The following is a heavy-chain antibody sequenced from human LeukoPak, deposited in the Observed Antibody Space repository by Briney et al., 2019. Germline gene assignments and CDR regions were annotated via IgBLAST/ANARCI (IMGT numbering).Heavy chain of an antibody. V-gene: IGHV1-18*01. CDR3: ARGPMYGSGTHDWFDP. Sequence: ASVKVSFKASGYTFTSYGISWVRQAPGQGLEWMGWISAYNGNTNYAQKLQGRVTMTTDTSTSTAYMELRSLRSDDTAVYYCARGPMYGSGTHDWFDPWGQGTLVTVSS. J-gene: IGHJ5*02. CDR1: GYTFTSYG. D-gene: IGHD3-10*01. CDR2: ISAYNGNT.